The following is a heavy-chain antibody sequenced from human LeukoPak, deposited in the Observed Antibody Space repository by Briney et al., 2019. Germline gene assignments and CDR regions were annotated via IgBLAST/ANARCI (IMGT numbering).Heavy chain of an antibody. CDR2: IYTGGST. J-gene: IGHJ4*02. CDR3: ASRSYDFWSGFDY. D-gene: IGHD3-3*01. CDR1: GGSISSGSYY. V-gene: IGHV4-61*02. Sequence: SETLSLTCTVSGGSISSGSYYWSWIRQPAGKGLEWIGRIYTGGSTNYNPSLKSRVTISVDTSKNQFSLKLSSVTAADTAVYYCASRSYDFWSGFDYWGQGTLVTVST.